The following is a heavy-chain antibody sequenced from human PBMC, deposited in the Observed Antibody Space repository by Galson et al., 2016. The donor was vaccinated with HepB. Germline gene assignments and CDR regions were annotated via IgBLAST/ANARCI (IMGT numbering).Heavy chain of an antibody. CDR3: VKDRSITVPAMDAFDL. CDR1: GFSFSSYS. V-gene: IGHV3-64D*08. J-gene: IGHJ3*01. CDR2: ISGNAGRT. D-gene: IGHD6-6*01. Sequence: SLRLSCAASGFSFSSYSMHWVRQAPGKGLEYIATISGNAGRTYYVDSVKGRFTISRDNAKKTVDPHMSRLRPEDTGVFYCVKDRSITVPAMDAFDLWGQGTMVIVSS.